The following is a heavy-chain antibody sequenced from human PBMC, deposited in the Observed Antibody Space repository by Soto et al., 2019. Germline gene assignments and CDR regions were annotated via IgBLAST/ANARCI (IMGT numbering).Heavy chain of an antibody. CDR3: ARVGSSGWPYYYYGMDV. CDR1: GGTFSSYT. Sequence: QVQLVQSGAEVKEPGSSVKVSCKASGGTFSSYTISWVRQAPGQGHEWVGRIIPILGRANYAQKFQGRVTITADKSTSTAYMELSSMRSEDTAVYYCARVGSSGWPYYYYGMDVWGQGTTVTVSS. D-gene: IGHD6-19*01. J-gene: IGHJ6*02. CDR2: IIPILGRA. V-gene: IGHV1-69*08.